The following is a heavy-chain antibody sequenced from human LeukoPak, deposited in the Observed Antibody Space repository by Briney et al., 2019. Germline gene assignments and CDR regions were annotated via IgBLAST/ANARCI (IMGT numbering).Heavy chain of an antibody. V-gene: IGHV3-7*01. Sequence: XAXXGFSFXTYWMTWVRQAPGKGLEWVANMKQDGSEKYYVDSVKGRFTISRDNAKNSLYLQMNSLRAEDTAVYYCARDXRGYSYYFDYWGQGTLVTVSS. CDR2: MKQDGSEK. CDR1: GFSFXTYW. J-gene: IGHJ4*02. D-gene: IGHD5-18*01. CDR3: ARDXRGYSYYFDY.